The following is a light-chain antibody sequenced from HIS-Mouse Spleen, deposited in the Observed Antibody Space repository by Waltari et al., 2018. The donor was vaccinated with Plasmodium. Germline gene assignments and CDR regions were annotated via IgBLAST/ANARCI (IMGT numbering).Light chain of an antibody. CDR3: QQYNNWSFT. CDR1: QSVSSN. CDR2: GAS. Sequence: DIVMTPSPATLSVSPGERATLSCRASQSVSSNLAWYQQKPGQAPRLLIYGASTRATGIPARFSGSGYGTEFTLTISSLQSEDFAVYYCQQYNNWSFTFGPGTKVDIK. J-gene: IGKJ3*01. V-gene: IGKV3-15*01.